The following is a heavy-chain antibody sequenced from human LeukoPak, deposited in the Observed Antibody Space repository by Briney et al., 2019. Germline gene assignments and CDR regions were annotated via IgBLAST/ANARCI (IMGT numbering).Heavy chain of an antibody. CDR1: RFTFSSYA. D-gene: IGHD1-26*01. CDR3: ARDAGSYHFDY. V-gene: IGHV3-23*01. Sequence: PGGSLRLSCAASRFTFSSYAMSWVRQAPGKGLEWVSGISGSGGSTHYVDSVKGRFTISRDNSKNTLYLQMNSLRADDTAVYYCARDAGSYHFDYWGQGTLVTVSS. CDR2: ISGSGGST. J-gene: IGHJ4*02.